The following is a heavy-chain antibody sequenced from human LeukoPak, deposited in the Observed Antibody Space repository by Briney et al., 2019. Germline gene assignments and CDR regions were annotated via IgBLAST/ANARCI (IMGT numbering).Heavy chain of an antibody. V-gene: IGHV3-30*18. J-gene: IGHJ4*02. CDR1: GFTFSSYG. CDR2: ISYDGSNK. CDR3: ANDDFWSGYYSPFDY. D-gene: IGHD3-3*01. Sequence: PGGSLRLSCGASGFTFSSYGMHWVRQAPGKGLEWVAVISYDGSNKYYADSVKGRFTISRDNSKNTLYLQMNSLRAEDTAVYYCANDDFWSGYYSPFDYWGQGTLVTVSS.